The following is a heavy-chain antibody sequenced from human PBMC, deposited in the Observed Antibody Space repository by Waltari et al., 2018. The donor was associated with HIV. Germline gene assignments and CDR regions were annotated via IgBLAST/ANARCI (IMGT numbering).Heavy chain of an antibody. CDR1: GGSISSSSYY. Sequence: QLQLQESGPGLVKPSETLSLTCTVSGGSISSSSYYWGWIRQPPGTGLAWIGSIYYSVSTHDNPALKSRVTISVETSKNQFSLKLSSVTAADTAVYYCARLYLITYYDFWSGYFIGWFDPWGQGTLVTVSS. D-gene: IGHD3-3*01. J-gene: IGHJ5*02. V-gene: IGHV4-39*01. CDR2: IYYSVST. CDR3: ARLYLITYYDFWSGYFIGWFDP.